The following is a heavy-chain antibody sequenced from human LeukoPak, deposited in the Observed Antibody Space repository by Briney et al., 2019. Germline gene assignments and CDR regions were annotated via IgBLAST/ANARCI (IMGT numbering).Heavy chain of an antibody. D-gene: IGHD3-9*01. CDR2: IQRDGSVK. CDR3: ARAPRADDIFFDS. V-gene: IGHV3-7*01. Sequence: GGSLRLSCEASGFTFSTSWMNRVRQAPGKGLEWVANIQRDGSVKYYVDSVKGRFTISRDNAKNSMSLQMNGLRAEDTAVYYCARAPRADDIFFDSWGQGTLVTVSS. J-gene: IGHJ4*02. CDR1: GFTFSTSW.